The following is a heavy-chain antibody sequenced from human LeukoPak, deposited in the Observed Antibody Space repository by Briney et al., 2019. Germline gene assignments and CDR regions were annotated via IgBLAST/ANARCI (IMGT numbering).Heavy chain of an antibody. J-gene: IGHJ6*02. CDR3: ARAGFDILTGYSRMDV. D-gene: IGHD3-9*01. CDR2: MNPNSGNT. V-gene: IGHV1-8*01. CDR1: GYTFTSYD. Sequence: ASVKVSCKASGYTFTSYDINWVRQATGQGLEWMGWMNPNSGNTGYAQKFQGRVTMTRNTSISTAYMELSSLRSEDTAVYYCARAGFDILTGYSRMDVWGQGTTVTVSS.